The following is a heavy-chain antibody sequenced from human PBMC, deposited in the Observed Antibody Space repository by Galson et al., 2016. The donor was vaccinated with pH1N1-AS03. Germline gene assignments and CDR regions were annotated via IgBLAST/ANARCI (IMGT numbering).Heavy chain of an antibody. V-gene: IGHV3-21*01. J-gene: IGHJ6*02. CDR1: GSTFSLKS. Sequence: SLRLSCADSGSTFSLKSMNWVRQAPGKGLEWISSISSSGSHIYYADSVKGRFTISRDNAKNSLYLHMNSLRDEDTAVYYCARDLSGEGSPVGYAMAVWGPGTTVTVSS. CDR3: ARDLSGEGSPVGYAMAV. D-gene: IGHD1-26*01. CDR2: ISSSGSHI.